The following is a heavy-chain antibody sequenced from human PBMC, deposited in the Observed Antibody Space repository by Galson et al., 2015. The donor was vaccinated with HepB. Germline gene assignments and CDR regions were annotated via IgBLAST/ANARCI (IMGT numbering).Heavy chain of an antibody. V-gene: IGHV5-51*01. J-gene: IGHJ5*02. CDR1: GYSFTSYW. CDR3: ARRGSLTPMVRGHFWGNWFDP. Sequence: QSGAEVKKPGESLKISCKGSGYSFTSYWIGWVRQMPGKGLEWMGIIYPGDSDTRYSPSFQGQVTISADKSISTAYLQWSSLKASDTAMYYCARRGSLTPMVRGHFWGNWFDPWGQGTLVTVSS. D-gene: IGHD3-10*01. CDR2: IYPGDSDT.